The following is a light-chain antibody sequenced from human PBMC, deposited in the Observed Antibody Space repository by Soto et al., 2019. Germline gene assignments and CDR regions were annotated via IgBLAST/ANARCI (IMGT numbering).Light chain of an antibody. CDR1: QRVSSN. CDR2: GAS. Sequence: EIVMTQSPATLSVSPGERATLSCRASQRVSSNLVWYQQKPGQAPRLLIYGASTRATGIPARFSGSGSGTEFTLTISSLQSEDFAVYYCQQYNSWPPWTFGQGTRV. J-gene: IGKJ1*01. CDR3: QQYNSWPPWT. V-gene: IGKV3-15*01.